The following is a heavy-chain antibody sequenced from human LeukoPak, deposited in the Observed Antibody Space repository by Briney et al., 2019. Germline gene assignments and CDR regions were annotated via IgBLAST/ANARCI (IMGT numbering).Heavy chain of an antibody. CDR2: INHSGST. V-gene: IGHV4-34*01. D-gene: IGHD3-10*01. CDR1: GGSFSGYY. CDR3: ARRGIYGSGSYHDY. J-gene: IGHJ4*02. Sequence: PSETLSLTCAVYGGSFSGYYWSWIRQPPGKGLEWIGEINHSGSTNYNPSLKSRVTISVDTSKNQFSLKLSSVTAADTAVYYCARRGIYGSGSYHDYWGQGTLVTVSS.